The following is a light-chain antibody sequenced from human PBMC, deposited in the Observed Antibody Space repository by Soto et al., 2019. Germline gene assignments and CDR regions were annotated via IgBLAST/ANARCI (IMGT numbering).Light chain of an antibody. CDR3: QQRSVWPPSIT. V-gene: IGKV3-11*01. Sequence: EVVLTQSPATLSLSPGERATLSCRASQSVSSSLAWYQQKPGQAPRLLIFDASTLATGIPARFSGSGSETDFTLTISSLEPEDFAVYYCQQRSVWPPSITFGQGTRLEIK. J-gene: IGKJ5*01. CDR1: QSVSSS. CDR2: DAS.